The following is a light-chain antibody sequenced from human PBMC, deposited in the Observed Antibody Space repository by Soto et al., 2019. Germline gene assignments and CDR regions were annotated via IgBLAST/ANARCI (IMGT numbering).Light chain of an antibody. V-gene: IGKV1-5*01. J-gene: IGKJ4*01. CDR3: QQYDNYPLT. Sequence: DIHMTQSPSTLAASVGYRVPITCGASQSVRSWLAWYQQKPGRAPKFLIYDASSLESGVPSRFRGSGSGTEFTLTISNLQPDDFETYYCQQYDNYPLTFGGGTKVDIK. CDR1: QSVRSW. CDR2: DAS.